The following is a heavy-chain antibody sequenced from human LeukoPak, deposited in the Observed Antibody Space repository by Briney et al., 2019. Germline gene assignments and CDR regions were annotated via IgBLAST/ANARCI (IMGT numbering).Heavy chain of an antibody. V-gene: IGHV1-69*13. CDR3: ARAEDQGRYFDWLPGFAP. CDR2: VLPIFGTA. D-gene: IGHD3-9*01. Sequence: SLKVSCKAPGGTVSSYVISWVRQAPGQGLEWMGGVLPIFGTAIYAQKWQGRVTITADESTSTAYMELRSLRSEDTAIYYCARAEDQGRYFDWLPGFAPWGQGTLVIVSS. CDR1: GGTVSSYV. J-gene: IGHJ5*02.